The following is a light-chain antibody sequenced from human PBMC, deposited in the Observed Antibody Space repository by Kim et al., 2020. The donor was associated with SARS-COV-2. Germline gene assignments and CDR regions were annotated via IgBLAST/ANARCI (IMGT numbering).Light chain of an antibody. V-gene: IGLV2-14*04. Sequence: GHAFTISCTGTSSDVGGYNYGSWYQQHPGKAPKLMSYDVSKRPSGVSNRFSGSKSGNTASLTISGLQGEDEADYYCSSYTSSSTRVFGGGTQLTVL. CDR2: DVS. J-gene: IGLJ2*01. CDR3: SSYTSSSTRV. CDR1: SSDVGGYNY.